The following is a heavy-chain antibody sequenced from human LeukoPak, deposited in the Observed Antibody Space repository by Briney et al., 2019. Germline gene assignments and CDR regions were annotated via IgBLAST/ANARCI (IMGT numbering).Heavy chain of an antibody. CDR2: VHLDGRT. CDR1: GGSVTSTNW. D-gene: IGHD3-3*01. V-gene: IGHV4-4*02. J-gene: IGHJ4*02. Sequence: ASETLSLTCGVSGGSVTSTNWWTWVRQPPGKGLEWIGEVHLDGRTNYNPSLKSRLTTSVDLSENHVSLKLTSVTAVDTAVYYCAREGGFYRPLDYSGQGTLVTVSS. CDR3: AREGGFYRPLDY.